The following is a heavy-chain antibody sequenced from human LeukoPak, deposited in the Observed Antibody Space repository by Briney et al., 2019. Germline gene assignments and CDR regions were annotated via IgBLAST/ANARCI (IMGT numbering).Heavy chain of an antibody. CDR1: GFTFGDYA. Sequence: GGSLRLSCTASGFTFGDYAMSWVRQAPGKGLGWVGFIRSKAYGGTTEYAASVKGRFTISRDDSKSIAYLQMNSLKTEDTAVYYCTRVSGGSGSYSPYYYYYMDVWGKGTTVTISS. J-gene: IGHJ6*03. CDR3: TRVSGGSGSYSPYYYYYMDV. D-gene: IGHD3-10*01. V-gene: IGHV3-49*04. CDR2: IRSKAYGGTT.